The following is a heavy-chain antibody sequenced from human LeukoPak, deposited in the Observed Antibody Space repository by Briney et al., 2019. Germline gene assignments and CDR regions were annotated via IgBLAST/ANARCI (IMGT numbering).Heavy chain of an antibody. CDR2: IYDRESI. CDR3: ARHSAQSSTNDAFDI. CDR1: GGSINSYY. V-gene: IGHV4-59*01. J-gene: IGHJ3*02. Sequence: SETLSLTCTVSGGSINSYYWSWIRQSPGKGLEWIGYIYDRESIDYNPSLESRVTISVDTSKNQFSLELSSVTAADTALFYCARHSAQSSTNDAFDIWGQGTMVTVSS. D-gene: IGHD6-13*01.